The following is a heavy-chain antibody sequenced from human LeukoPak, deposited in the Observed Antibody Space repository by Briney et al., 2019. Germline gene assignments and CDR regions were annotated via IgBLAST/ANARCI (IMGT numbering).Heavy chain of an antibody. D-gene: IGHD2-15*01. Sequence: GASVKVSCKVSGYTLTELSMHWVRQAPGKGLEWMGGFDPEDGETIYAQKFQGRVTMTEDTSTDTAYMELSSLRSGDTAVYYCATDSTYCSGGSCYSRNWFDPWGQGTLVTVSS. CDR3: ATDSTYCSGGSCYSRNWFDP. CDR1: GYTLTELS. V-gene: IGHV1-24*01. CDR2: FDPEDGET. J-gene: IGHJ5*02.